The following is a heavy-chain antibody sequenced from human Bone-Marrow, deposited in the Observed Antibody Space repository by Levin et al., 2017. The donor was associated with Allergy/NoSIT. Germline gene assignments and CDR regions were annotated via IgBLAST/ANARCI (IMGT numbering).Heavy chain of an antibody. Sequence: ASVKVSCKASGYNFNTYWLAWVRHMPGKGLEWMGIIYPGDSETRVSPPFQGQVTISVDKSINNAYLQWSSLKASDTAMYYCARRGDPIVSGGDCWWFDPWGQGTLVTVSS. CDR2: IYPGDSET. J-gene: IGHJ5*02. D-gene: IGHD2-21*02. V-gene: IGHV5-51*01. CDR1: GYNFNTYW. CDR3: ARRGDPIVSGGDCWWFDP.